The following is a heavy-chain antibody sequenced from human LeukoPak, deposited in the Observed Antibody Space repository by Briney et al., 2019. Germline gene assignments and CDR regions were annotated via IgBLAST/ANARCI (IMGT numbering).Heavy chain of an antibody. CDR1: GFIWSGHW. CDR2: IKQDGSEK. V-gene: IGHV3-7*04. CDR3: VRIKRYTYAHGSDY. D-gene: IGHD5-18*01. Sequence: GGSLRLSCEASGFIWSGHWMSWVRQAPGKGLEWVANIKQDGSEKYYVDSVKGRFTISRDNAKNSLYLQMNSLRADDTAVFYCVRIKRYTYAHGSDYWGQGTLVTVSS. J-gene: IGHJ4*02.